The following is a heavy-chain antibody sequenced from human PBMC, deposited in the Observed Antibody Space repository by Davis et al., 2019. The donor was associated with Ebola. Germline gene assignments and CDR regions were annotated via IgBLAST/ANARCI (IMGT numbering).Heavy chain of an antibody. V-gene: IGHV7-4-1*02. CDR1: GYTFTSYA. J-gene: IGHJ4*02. CDR2: INTNTGNP. D-gene: IGHD1-7*01. Sequence: ASVKVSCKASGYTFTSYAMNWVRQAPGQGLEWMGWINTNTGNPTYAQGFTGRFVFSLDTSVSTAYLQISSLKAEDTAVYYCARGHRYNWNYGRDFDYWGQGTLVTVSS. CDR3: ARGHRYNWNYGRDFDY.